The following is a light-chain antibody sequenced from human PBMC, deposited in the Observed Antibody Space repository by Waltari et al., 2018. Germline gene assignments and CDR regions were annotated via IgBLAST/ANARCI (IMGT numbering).Light chain of an antibody. V-gene: IGLV2-8*01. J-gene: IGLJ2*01. Sequence: QSALTQPPSASGSPGQSVTISCTGTSNDVGGHNSVSWYQQHPGKAPKLMIYEVTKRPSGGPDRFSGSKSGNTASLTVSGLQAEDEADYYCNSYAGTNKVVFGEGTKLTVL. CDR3: NSYAGTNKVV. CDR2: EVT. CDR1: SNDVGGHNS.